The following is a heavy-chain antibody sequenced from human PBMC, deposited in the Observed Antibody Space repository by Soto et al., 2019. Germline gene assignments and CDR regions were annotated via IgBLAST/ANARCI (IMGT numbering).Heavy chain of an antibody. J-gene: IGHJ4*02. D-gene: IGHD3-16*02. V-gene: IGHV4-31*03. CDR2: IYYSGST. CDR3: ARAGEGAFGGVIVTPFFDY. CDR1: GGSISSGGYY. Sequence: QVQLQESGPGLVKPSQTLSLTCTVSGGSISSGGYYWSWIRQHPGKGLEWIGYIYYSGSTYYNPSLKSRVTRSVDTSKNQFSLKLSSVTAADTAVYYCARAGEGAFGGVIVTPFFDYWGQGTLVTVSS.